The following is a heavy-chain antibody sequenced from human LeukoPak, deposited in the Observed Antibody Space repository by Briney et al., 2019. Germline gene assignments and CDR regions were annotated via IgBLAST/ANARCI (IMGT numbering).Heavy chain of an antibody. J-gene: IGHJ4*02. CDR1: GFTFSSYA. Sequence: TGGSLRLSCAASGFTFSSYAMTWVRQAPGKGLEWVSGTSSGGGSTYYADSMKGRFTISRDNSENTLYLQMNSLRAEDTAVYYCAKVLSSGGHWFDYWGQGSLVTASS. D-gene: IGHD6-19*01. CDR2: TSSGGGST. CDR3: AKVLSSGGHWFDY. V-gene: IGHV3-23*01.